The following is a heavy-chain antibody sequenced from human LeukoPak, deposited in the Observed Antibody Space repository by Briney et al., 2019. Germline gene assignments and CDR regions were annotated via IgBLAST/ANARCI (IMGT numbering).Heavy chain of an antibody. Sequence: GASVKVSCKASGYTFTSYGISWVRQAPGQGLEWMGWISAYNGNTNYAQKLQGRVTMTTDTSTSTAYMELRSLRSDDTAVYHCARDLVSCSSPICHHPYYFDYWGQGTLVTVSS. CDR1: GYTFTSYG. CDR2: ISAYNGNT. V-gene: IGHV1-18*01. CDR3: ARDLVSCSSPICHHPYYFDY. D-gene: IGHD2-2*01. J-gene: IGHJ4*02.